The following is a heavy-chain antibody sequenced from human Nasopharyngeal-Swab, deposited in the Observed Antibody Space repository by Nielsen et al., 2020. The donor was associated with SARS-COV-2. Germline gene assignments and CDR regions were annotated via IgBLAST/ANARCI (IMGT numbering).Heavy chain of an antibody. CDR2: INPNSGGT. V-gene: IGHV1-2*02. Sequence: WVRQAPGQGLEWMGWINPNSGGTNYAQKFQGRVTMTRDTSINTAYMELSRLRSDDTAVYYCARAPEMATSMGDFWGQGTQVTVSS. D-gene: IGHD5-24*01. CDR3: ARAPEMATSMGDF. J-gene: IGHJ4*02.